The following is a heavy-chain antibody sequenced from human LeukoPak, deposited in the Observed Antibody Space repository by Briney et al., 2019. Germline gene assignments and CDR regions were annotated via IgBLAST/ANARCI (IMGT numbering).Heavy chain of an antibody. J-gene: IGHJ4*02. CDR2: IRSDGSST. Sequence: GGSLRLSCVASGFSFSAYTMHWVRQAPGKGLEYVSAIRSDGSSTFYPSSVRGRFTISRDNSKSTLYLQMGSLRAEGTAVYYCTRRYGGHSGWAGYHDSWGQGTLVTVSS. D-gene: IGHD6-19*01. CDR3: TRRYGGHSGWAGYHDS. V-gene: IGHV3-64*01. CDR1: GFSFSAYT.